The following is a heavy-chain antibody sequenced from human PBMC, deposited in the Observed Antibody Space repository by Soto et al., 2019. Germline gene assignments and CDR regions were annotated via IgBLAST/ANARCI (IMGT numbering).Heavy chain of an antibody. CDR1: GGSISSGGYS. Sequence: ASETLSLTCAVSGGSISSGGYSWSWIRQPPGKGLEWIGYIYHSGSTYYNPSLKSRVTISVDRSKNQFSLKLSSVTAADTAVYYCAAGGGLLRYYWGQGTLVTVSS. CDR3: AAGGGLLRYY. CDR2: IYHSGST. D-gene: IGHD1-26*01. V-gene: IGHV4-30-2*01. J-gene: IGHJ4*02.